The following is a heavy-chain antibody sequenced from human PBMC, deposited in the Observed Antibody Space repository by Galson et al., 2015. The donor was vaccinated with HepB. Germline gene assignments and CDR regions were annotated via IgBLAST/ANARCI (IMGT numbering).Heavy chain of an antibody. J-gene: IGHJ5*02. V-gene: IGHV1-8*02. CDR3: ARGGDHLFDP. Sequence: SVKVSCKASGYTFINYDIYWVRQATGQGLEWMGWVNPNSGKTGYAQKFQGRLTVTRNIPISTAYMELSSLRSDDTAVYYCARGGDHLFDPWGQGTRVTVSP. CDR1: GYTFINYD. CDR2: VNPNSGKT.